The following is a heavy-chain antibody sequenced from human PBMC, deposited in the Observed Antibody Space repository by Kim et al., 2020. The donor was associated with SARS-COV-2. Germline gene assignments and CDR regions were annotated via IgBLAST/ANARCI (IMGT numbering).Heavy chain of an antibody. CDR3: GRAPNPHYYYGMDV. CDR1: GFSFTSYG. J-gene: IGHJ6*02. V-gene: IGHV3-33*01. CDR2: LWYDGQNK. Sequence: GGSLRLSCAASGFSFTSYGMHWVRQAPGKGLDWVAVLWYDGQNKYYADSVKGRFTISRDNSKSTVYLQMNSLRVEDTAVYYCGRAPNPHYYYGMDVWGQGTTVTVSS.